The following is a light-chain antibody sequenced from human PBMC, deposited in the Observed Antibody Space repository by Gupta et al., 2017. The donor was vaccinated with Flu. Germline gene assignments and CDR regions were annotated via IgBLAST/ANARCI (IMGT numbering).Light chain of an antibody. Sequence: VTPGQPASISCSSSQSLLHSDGLTYLDWYMQKPGQTPQLLIYEVSNRVPGVPDRFSGSGSGTDFTLKISRLEADDVGVYYCRQSVQLPLTFGEGTKVEIK. J-gene: IGKJ4*01. CDR3: RQSVQLPLT. CDR1: QSLLHSDGLTY. CDR2: EVS. V-gene: IGKV2D-29*01.